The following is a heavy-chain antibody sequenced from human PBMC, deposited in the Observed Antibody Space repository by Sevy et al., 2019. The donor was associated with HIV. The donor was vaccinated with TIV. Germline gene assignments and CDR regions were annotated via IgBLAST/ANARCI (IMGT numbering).Heavy chain of an antibody. V-gene: IGHV3-23*01. J-gene: IGHJ4*02. CDR2: FSFGCGRI. CDR3: AREGCTQPHDY. D-gene: IGHD2-8*01. CDR1: GFTFAKYS. Sequence: GGSLRLSCAASGFTFAKYSMSWVRQAPGKGLEWVSTFSFGCGRINYADSVKGRFTISRDDSKNTLLLQMNSLRAEDTATYFCAREGCTQPHDYGGQGTLVTVSS.